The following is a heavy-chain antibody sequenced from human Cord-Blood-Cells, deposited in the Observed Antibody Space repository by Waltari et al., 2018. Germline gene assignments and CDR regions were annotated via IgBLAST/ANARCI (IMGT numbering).Heavy chain of an antibody. J-gene: IGHJ4*02. CDR3: ARQNYDFWSGYYDY. D-gene: IGHD3-3*01. Sequence: QLQLQESGPGLVKPSEPLSLTCTVPGGSISSRSYYWGWIRQPPGKGLEWIGSIYYSGSTYYNPSLKSRVTISVDTSKNQFSLKLSSVTAADTAVYYCARQNYDFWSGYYDYWGQGTLVTVSS. V-gene: IGHV4-39*01. CDR1: GGSISSRSYY. CDR2: IYYSGST.